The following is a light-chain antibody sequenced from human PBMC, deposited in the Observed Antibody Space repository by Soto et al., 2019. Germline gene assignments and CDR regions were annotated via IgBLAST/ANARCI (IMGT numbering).Light chain of an antibody. J-gene: IGLJ1*01. CDR2: EVS. V-gene: IGLV2-14*01. CDR3: ASLTTTNFV. CDR1: SSDVGAYNL. Sequence: QSALTQPASVSGSPGQSITISCTGTSSDVGAYNLVSWYQHHPDKAPKLMISEVSNRPSGVSDRFSGSKSGNTASLTISGLQAEEEDDYYCASLTTTNFVFGTGTKVTVL.